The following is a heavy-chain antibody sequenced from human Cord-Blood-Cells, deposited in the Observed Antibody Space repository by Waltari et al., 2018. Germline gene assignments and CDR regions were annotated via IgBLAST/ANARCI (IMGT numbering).Heavy chain of an antibody. Sequence: QVQLVQSGAEVKKPGASAKVSCKASGYTFTGYYMHWVRQAPGQGLEWMGWINPNSGGTNYAQKFQGRVTMTRDTSISTAYMELSRLRSDDTAVYYCARTLRTMSGVRNGMDVWGQGTTVTVSS. V-gene: IGHV1-2*02. D-gene: IGHD3-22*01. CDR2: INPNSGGT. CDR3: ARTLRTMSGVRNGMDV. J-gene: IGHJ6*02. CDR1: GYTFTGYY.